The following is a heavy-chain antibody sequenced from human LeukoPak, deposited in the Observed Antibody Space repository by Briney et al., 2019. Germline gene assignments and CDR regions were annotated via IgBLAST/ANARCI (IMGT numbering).Heavy chain of an antibody. CDR1: GFTFSSYW. D-gene: IGHD4-11*01. CDR3: ARAIDYGNYDPLF. Sequence: PGGSLRHSCSASGFTFSSYWMHWGRQAPGKGLVWVSRINSDGSSTSYADSVKGRFTISRDNAKNTLYLQMNSLRAEDTAVYYCARAIDYGNYDPLFWGHGATLAVSS. CDR2: INSDGSST. J-gene: IGHJ6*02. V-gene: IGHV3-74*01.